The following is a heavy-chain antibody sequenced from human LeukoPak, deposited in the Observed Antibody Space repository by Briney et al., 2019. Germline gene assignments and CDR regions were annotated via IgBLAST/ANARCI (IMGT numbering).Heavy chain of an antibody. V-gene: IGHV7-4-1*02. CDR3: ARTNDYGDETYYFDY. CDR2: INTNIGNP. J-gene: IGHJ4*02. Sequence: GASVKVSCKASGGTFSSYAISWVRQAPGQGLEWMGWINTNIGNPTYAQGFTGRFVFSLDTSVSTAYLQISSLKAEDTAVYYCARTNDYGDETYYFDYWGQGTLVTVSS. D-gene: IGHD4-17*01. CDR1: GGTFSSYA.